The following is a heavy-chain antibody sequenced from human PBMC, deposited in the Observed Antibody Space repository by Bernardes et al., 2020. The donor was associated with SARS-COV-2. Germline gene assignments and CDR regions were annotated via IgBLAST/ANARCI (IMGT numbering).Heavy chain of an antibody. CDR3: LRSRLAASGPFDF. V-gene: IGHV1-2*02. CDR2: INPNSGGT. D-gene: IGHD2-15*01. J-gene: IGHJ4*02. CDR1: GYMFDAYY. Sequence: ASVKVSCKASGYMFDAYYIHWVRQAPGQGLEWMGWINPNSGGTEYSETFRGRVTMTRDTSISTTFMELSDLTSDDRATYYCLRSRLAASGPFDFWGQGTQVAVSS.